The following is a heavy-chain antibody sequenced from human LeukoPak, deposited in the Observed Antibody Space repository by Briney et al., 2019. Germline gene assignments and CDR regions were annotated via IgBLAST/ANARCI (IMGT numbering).Heavy chain of an antibody. CDR1: GGSFSGYY. D-gene: IGHD2-2*01. Sequence: SETLSLTCAVYGGSFSGYYWSWIRQPPGKGLEWIGEINHSGSTNYNPSLKSRVTMSVDTSKNQFSLKLSSVTAADTAVYYCARLVVPDRDYYYGMDVWGQGATVTVSS. CDR2: INHSGST. V-gene: IGHV4-34*01. J-gene: IGHJ6*02. CDR3: ARLVVPDRDYYYGMDV.